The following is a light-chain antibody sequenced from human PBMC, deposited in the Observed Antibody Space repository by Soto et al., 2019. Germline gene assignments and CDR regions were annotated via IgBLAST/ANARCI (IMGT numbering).Light chain of an antibody. J-gene: IGKJ5*01. CDR1: QSLTGW. CDR2: DAS. CDR3: QQYKSSPIT. V-gene: IGKV1-5*01. Sequence: DIQMTQSPSTLSASVGDRVIITCRASQSLTGWLAWYQQKPGKAPKVLIYDASSLESGVPSRFSGSGFGTKFTLTISSLQPDDFATYYCQQYKSSPITFGQGTRLEIK.